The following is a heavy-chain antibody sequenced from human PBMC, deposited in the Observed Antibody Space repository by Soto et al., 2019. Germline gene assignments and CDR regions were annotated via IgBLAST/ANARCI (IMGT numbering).Heavy chain of an antibody. J-gene: IGHJ4*02. CDR3: ARDLRGSPHY. D-gene: IGHD1-26*01. CDR2: INPDGSTT. CDR1: GFPFSTYW. V-gene: IGHV3-74*01. Sequence: GGSLRLSCAASGFPFSTYWMNWVRQAPGKGLVWVSLINPDGSTTTYADSVKGRFTISRDNAKNTVYLQMNSLRADDTAVYYCARDLRGSPHYWGQGTLVTVSS.